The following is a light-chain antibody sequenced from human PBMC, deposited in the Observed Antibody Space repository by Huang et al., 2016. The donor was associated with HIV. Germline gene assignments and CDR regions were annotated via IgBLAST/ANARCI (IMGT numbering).Light chain of an antibody. CDR1: QNVGTS. Sequence: IRMTQSPSSLSASTGDRVTITCRASQNVGTSLAWYQQRPGRAPVLLIYDASTLQRGVPSRFSDSGSRTVFTLTIGCLQVEDAATYYCQHSDGLSPLTFGGGT. J-gene: IGKJ4*01. CDR3: QHSDGLSPLT. V-gene: IGKV1-8*01. CDR2: DAS.